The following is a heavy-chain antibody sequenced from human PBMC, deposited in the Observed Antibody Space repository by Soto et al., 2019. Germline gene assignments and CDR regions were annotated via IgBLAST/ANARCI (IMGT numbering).Heavy chain of an antibody. CDR1: GFTFSTYT. CDR3: AREYYYESNGWLRPFDY. V-gene: IGHV3-21*06. CDR2: SRRSSTLL. J-gene: IGHJ4*02. D-gene: IGHD3-22*01. Sequence: GGSLRLSCAASGFTFSTYTMNWVRQAPGKWLEWVSSSRRSSTLLYYADSVKGRFTISRDTAKNSLYLQMNSLRAEDTAVYYCAREYYYESNGWLRPFDYWGQGXLVTVYS.